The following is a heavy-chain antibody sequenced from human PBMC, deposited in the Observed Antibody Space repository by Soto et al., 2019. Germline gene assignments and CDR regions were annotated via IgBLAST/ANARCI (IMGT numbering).Heavy chain of an antibody. Sequence: ASDTLSLTCAVSGDSIGSNNWCNWVRQAPGKGLEWIGEIYHSGSTNYNPSLKSRVTISVDKSKNQFSLKLSSVTAADTALYYCARHHTSLYYFDYWGQGTLVTVS. V-gene: IGHV4-4*02. CDR2: IYHSGST. CDR1: GDSIGSNNW. CDR3: ARHHTSLYYFDY. J-gene: IGHJ4*02.